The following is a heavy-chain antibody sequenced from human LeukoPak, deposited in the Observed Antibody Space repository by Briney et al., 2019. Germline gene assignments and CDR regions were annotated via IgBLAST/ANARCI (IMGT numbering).Heavy chain of an antibody. D-gene: IGHD3-16*02. CDR1: GFTFSSYW. CDR3: ARGGTYRSYWYFDL. Sequence: GGSLRLSCAASGFTFSSYWMHWVRQAPGKGLAWVSRINSDGSSTSYADSVKGRFTISRDNAKNTLYLQMNSLRAEDTAVYYCARGGTYRSYWYFDLWGRGTLVTVSS. J-gene: IGHJ2*01. CDR2: INSDGSST. V-gene: IGHV3-74*01.